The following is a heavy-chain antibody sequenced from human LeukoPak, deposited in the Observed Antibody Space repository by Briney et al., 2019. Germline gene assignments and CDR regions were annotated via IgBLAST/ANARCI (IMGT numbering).Heavy chain of an antibody. D-gene: IGHD6-13*01. CDR2: IYYSGST. J-gene: IGHJ3*02. CDR3: ARVSSSSFGAFDI. V-gene: IGHV4-59*01. Sequence: SETLSLTCTVSGGSISSYYWSWIRQPPGKGLEWIGYIYYSGSTNYNPSLKSRVTISVDTSKNQFSLKLSSVTAAETAVYYCARVSSSSFGAFDIWGQGTMVTVSS. CDR1: GGSISSYY.